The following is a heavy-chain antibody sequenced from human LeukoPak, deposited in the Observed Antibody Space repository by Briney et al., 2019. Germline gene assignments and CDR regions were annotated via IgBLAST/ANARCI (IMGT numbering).Heavy chain of an antibody. J-gene: IGHJ2*01. V-gene: IGHV1-46*01. CDR1: GYTFTSHY. Sequence: GASVKVSCKASGYTFTSHYMHWVRQAPGQGLEWMGIINPVGGSTNYAQKFQGRLTMTGDTSTSTVYMEVSSLRSEDTAVYYCARGTFSSDNSGSYSNDWYFDLWGRGTLVTVSS. D-gene: IGHD3-22*01. CDR2: INPVGGST. CDR3: ARGTFSSDNSGSYSNDWYFDL.